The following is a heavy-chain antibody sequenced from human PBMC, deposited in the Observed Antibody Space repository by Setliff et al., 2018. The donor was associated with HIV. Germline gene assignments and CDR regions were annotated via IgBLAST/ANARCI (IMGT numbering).Heavy chain of an antibody. D-gene: IGHD3-3*01. CDR3: ARGRDYTGSWFRPFYLDF. CDR1: GDSISGSSYY. V-gene: IGHV4-39*02. Sequence: SETLSLTCTVSGDSISGSSYYWGWIRQPPGKGLEWLGEINHSGSTAYNLALESRVSMSIDTSKNQFSLKLTSVTAADTAIYYCARGRDYTGSWFRPFYLDFWGHGNLVTVSS. CDR2: INHSGST. J-gene: IGHJ4*01.